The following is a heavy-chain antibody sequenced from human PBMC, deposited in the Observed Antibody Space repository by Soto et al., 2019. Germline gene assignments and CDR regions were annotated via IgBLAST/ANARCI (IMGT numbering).Heavy chain of an antibody. Sequence: QVQLQQWGAGLLKPSETLSLTCAVYGGFVSSGNYYWSWIRQPPGKGLEWIGEMSHSGATHFNPSLKSRDTISVDTSKNQFSLKMSSVTAADTALYYCARVERGTATTVVDAFDIWGPGTMVTVSS. V-gene: IGHV4-34*01. J-gene: IGHJ3*02. CDR2: MSHSGAT. D-gene: IGHD1-1*01. CDR3: ARVERGTATTVVDAFDI. CDR1: GGFVSSGNYY.